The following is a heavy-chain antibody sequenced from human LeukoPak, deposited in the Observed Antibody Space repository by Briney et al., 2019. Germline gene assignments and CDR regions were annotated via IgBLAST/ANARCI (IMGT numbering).Heavy chain of an antibody. J-gene: IGHJ4*02. V-gene: IGHV1-18*01. D-gene: IGHD5-18*01. Sequence: ASVKVSCKASGYTFISYGISWVRQAPGQGLEWMGWISTYNGNTNYAQKLQGRVTMTTDTSTSTAYMELRSLRFDDTAVYYCARGRGKYSSLDYWGQGTLVTVSS. CDR2: ISTYNGNT. CDR1: GYTFISYG. CDR3: ARGRGKYSSLDY.